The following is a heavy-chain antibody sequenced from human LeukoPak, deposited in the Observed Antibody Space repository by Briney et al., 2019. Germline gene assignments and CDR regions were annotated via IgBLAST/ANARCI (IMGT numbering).Heavy chain of an antibody. CDR1: GFTFDDYA. V-gene: IGHV3-9*01. Sequence: GGSLRLSCAASGFTFDDYAMYWVRQAPGKGLEWVSAISWNSGNIGYADSVKGRFTISRDNAKNSLYLQMNSLRAEDTALYYCAKELDWALDYWGQGTLVTVSS. D-gene: IGHD3-9*01. CDR2: ISWNSGNI. J-gene: IGHJ4*01. CDR3: AKELDWALDY.